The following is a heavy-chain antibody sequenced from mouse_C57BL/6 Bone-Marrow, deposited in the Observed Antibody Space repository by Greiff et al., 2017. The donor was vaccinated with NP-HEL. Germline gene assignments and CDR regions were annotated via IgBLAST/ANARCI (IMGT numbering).Heavy chain of an antibody. V-gene: IGHV5-12*01. Sequence: EVQLVESGGGLVQPGGSLKLSCAASGFTFSDYYMYWVRQTPEKRLEWVAYISNGGGSTYYPDTVKGRFTISRDNAKNTLYLQMSRPKSEDTAMYYCARELPWYFDVWGTGTTVTVSS. J-gene: IGHJ1*03. CDR2: ISNGGGST. CDR3: ARELPWYFDV. CDR1: GFTFSDYY.